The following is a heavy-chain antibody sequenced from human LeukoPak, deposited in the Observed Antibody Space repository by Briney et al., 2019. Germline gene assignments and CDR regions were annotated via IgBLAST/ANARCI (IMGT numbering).Heavy chain of an antibody. V-gene: IGHV4-34*01. CDR2: INHSGST. CDR1: GGSFSGYY. J-gene: IGHJ4*02. D-gene: IGHD6-19*01. Sequence: SETLSLTCAVYGGSFSGYYWSWIRQPPGKGLEWIGEINHSGSTNHNPSLKSRVTISVDTSKNQFSLKLSSVTAADTAVYYCASAIEVGGTPFDYRGQGTLVTVSS. CDR3: ASAIEVGGTPFDY.